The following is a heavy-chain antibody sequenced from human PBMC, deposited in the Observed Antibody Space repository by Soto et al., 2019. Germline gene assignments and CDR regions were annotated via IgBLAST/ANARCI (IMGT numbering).Heavy chain of an antibody. J-gene: IGHJ6*02. CDR2: IYSGGST. Sequence: PGGSLRLSCAASGFTVSSNYMSWVRQAPGKGLEWVSVIYSGGSTYYADSVKGRFTISRDNSKNTLYLQMNSLRAEDTAVYYCARGLNWNFVYYYYGMDVWGQGTTVTVSS. CDR1: GFTVSSNY. D-gene: IGHD1-7*01. CDR3: ARGLNWNFVYYYYGMDV. V-gene: IGHV3-53*01.